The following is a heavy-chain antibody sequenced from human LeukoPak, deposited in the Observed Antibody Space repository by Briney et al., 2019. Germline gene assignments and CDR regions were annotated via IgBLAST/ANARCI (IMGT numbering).Heavy chain of an antibody. V-gene: IGHV4-59*01. D-gene: IGHD1-26*01. Sequence: PSETLSLTCTVPGGSISNYYWSWIRQPPGKGLEWIGYIYYSGSTNYNPSLKSRVTISVDTSKNQFSLKLSSVTAADTAVDYCARGGGTNYYYYGMDVWGQGTTVTVSS. CDR1: GGSISNYY. J-gene: IGHJ6*02. CDR2: IYYSGST. CDR3: ARGGGTNYYYYGMDV.